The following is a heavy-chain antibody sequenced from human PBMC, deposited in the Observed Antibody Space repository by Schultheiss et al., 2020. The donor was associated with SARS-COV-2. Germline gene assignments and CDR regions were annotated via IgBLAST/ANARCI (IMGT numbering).Heavy chain of an antibody. CDR2: ISAYNGNT. Sequence: ASVKVSCKASGYTFTSYGISWVRQAPGQGLEWMGWISAYNGNTNYAQKLQGRVTMTTDTSTRTAYMELRSLRSDDTAVYYCAREAVVVPAATEGGHGYWYFDLWGRGTLVTVSS. D-gene: IGHD2-2*01. V-gene: IGHV1-18*01. CDR3: AREAVVVPAATEGGHGYWYFDL. J-gene: IGHJ2*01. CDR1: GYTFTSYG.